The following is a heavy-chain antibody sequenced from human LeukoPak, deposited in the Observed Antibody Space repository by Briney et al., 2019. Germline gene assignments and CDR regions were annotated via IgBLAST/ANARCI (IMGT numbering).Heavy chain of an antibody. CDR2: IYTSGST. Sequence: PSQTLSLTCTVSGGSISSGSYYWSWIRQPAGKGLEWIGRIYTSGSTNYNPSLKSRVTISVDTFKNHFSLKLSSVTAADTAVYYCVADYMTTVTTGAFDIWGQGTMVTVSS. CDR3: VADYMTTVTTGAFDI. V-gene: IGHV4-61*02. J-gene: IGHJ3*02. CDR1: GGSISSGSYY. D-gene: IGHD4-11*01.